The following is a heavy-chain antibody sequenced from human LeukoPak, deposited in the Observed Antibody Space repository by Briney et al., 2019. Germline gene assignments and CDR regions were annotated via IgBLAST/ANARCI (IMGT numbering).Heavy chain of an antibody. CDR3: ATVGSSGWYYFDY. J-gene: IGHJ4*02. CDR1: GYTLTELS. CDR2: FDPEDGET. V-gene: IGHV1-24*01. D-gene: IGHD6-19*01. Sequence: ASVKVSCKVSGYTLTELSTHWVRQAPGKGLEWMGGFDPEDGETIYAQKFQGRVTMTEDTSTDTAYMELSSLRSEDTAVYYCATVGSSGWYYFDYWGQGTLVTVSS.